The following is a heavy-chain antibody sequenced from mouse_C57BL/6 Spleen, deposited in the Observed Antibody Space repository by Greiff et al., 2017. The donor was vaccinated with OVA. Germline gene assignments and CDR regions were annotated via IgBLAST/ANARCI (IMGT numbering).Heavy chain of an antibody. D-gene: IGHD2-4*01. CDR1: GFTFSSYT. Sequence: EVQRVESGGGLVKPGGSLKLSCAASGFTFSSYTMSWVRQTPEKRLEWVATISGGGGNTYYPDSVKGRFTITRDNAKNTLYLQMSRLRSEDTALYYCARQTVYYDDGWYFDVWGTGTTVTVAS. CDR3: ARQTVYYDDGWYFDV. V-gene: IGHV5-9*01. J-gene: IGHJ1*03. CDR2: ISGGGGNT.